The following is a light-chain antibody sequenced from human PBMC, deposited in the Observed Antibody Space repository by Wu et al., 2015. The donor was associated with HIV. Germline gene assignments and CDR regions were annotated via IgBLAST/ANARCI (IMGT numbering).Light chain of an antibody. Sequence: EILMTQSPATLSVSPGERATLSCRASQSVHRNLAWYQQRPGQPPRLLIFDAYTRATGIPARFTGSGYGTAFTLTISGLRSDDVAFYFCQQYTGWPPLTFGRRDQGWRSN. V-gene: IGKV3-15*01. CDR1: QSVHRN. J-gene: IGKJ4*01. CDR3: QQYTGWPPLT. CDR2: DAY.